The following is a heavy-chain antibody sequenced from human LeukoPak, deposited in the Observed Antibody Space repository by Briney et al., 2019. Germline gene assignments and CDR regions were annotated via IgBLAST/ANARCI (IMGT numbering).Heavy chain of an antibody. CDR1: GFTFSSYS. J-gene: IGHJ4*02. Sequence: GGSLRLSCAASGFTFSSYSMNWVRQAPGKGLEWVSVISVGGGGTTYADSVKGRFTISRDNSKNTLYLQMNSLRAEDTAVYYCAGSSSWYYFKYWGQGTLVTVSS. CDR3: AGSSSWYYFKY. V-gene: IGHV3-23*01. CDR2: ISVGGGGT. D-gene: IGHD6-13*01.